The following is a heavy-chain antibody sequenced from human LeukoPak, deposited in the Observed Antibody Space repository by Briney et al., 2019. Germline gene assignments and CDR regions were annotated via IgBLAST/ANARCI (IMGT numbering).Heavy chain of an antibody. D-gene: IGHD3-3*01. CDR1: GGSISSGSYY. Sequence: SETLSLTCTVSGGSISSGSYYWSWIRQPAGRGLEWIGRIYTSGSTNYNPSLKSLVTISVDTSKNQFSLKLSSVTAADTAVYYCAREYYYDFWSGGEGWFDPWGQGTLVTVSS. CDR2: IYTSGST. CDR3: AREYYYDFWSGGEGWFDP. J-gene: IGHJ5*02. V-gene: IGHV4-61*02.